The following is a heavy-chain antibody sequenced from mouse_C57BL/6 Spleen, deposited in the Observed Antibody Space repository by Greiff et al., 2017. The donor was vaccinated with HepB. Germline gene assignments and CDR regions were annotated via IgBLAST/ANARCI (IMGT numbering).Heavy chain of an antibody. CDR1: GYTFTSYG. Sequence: VKLVESGAELARPGASVKLSCKASGYTFTSYGISWVKQRTGQGLEWIGEIYPRSGNTYYNEKFKGKATLTADKSSSTAYMELRSLTSEDSAVSFCARYDYDATYPTEYFDVWGTGTTVTVSA. V-gene: IGHV1-81*01. D-gene: IGHD2-4*01. CDR3: ARYDYDATYPTEYFDV. CDR2: IYPRSGNT. J-gene: IGHJ1*03.